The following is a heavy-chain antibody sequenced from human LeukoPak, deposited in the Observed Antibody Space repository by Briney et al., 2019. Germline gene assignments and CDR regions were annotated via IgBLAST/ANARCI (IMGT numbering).Heavy chain of an antibody. D-gene: IGHD2-15*01. Sequence: GRSLRLSCAASGFTFSSYGMHWVRQAPGKGLEWVAVIWYDGSNKYYADSVKGRFTISRDNSKNTLYLQMNSLRAEDTAVYYCARDPFRTSVVEGYFDYWGQGTLVTVSS. CDR3: ARDPFRTSVVEGYFDY. V-gene: IGHV3-33*01. CDR1: GFTFSSYG. J-gene: IGHJ4*02. CDR2: IWYDGSNK.